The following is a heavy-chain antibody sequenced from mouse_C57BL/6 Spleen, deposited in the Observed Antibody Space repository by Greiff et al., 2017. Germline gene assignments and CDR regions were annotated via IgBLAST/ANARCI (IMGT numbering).Heavy chain of an antibody. CDR2: IYPRDGST. D-gene: IGHD1-1*01. V-gene: IGHV1-85*01. J-gene: IGHJ2*01. Sequence: VQVVESGPELVKPGASVKLSCKASGYTFTSYDINWVKQRPGQGLEWIGWIYPRDGSTKYNEKFKGKATLTVDTSSSTAYMELHSLTSEDSAVYFCARWGTTVVAPFDYWGQGTTLTVSS. CDR3: ARWGTTVVAPFDY. CDR1: GYTFTSYD.